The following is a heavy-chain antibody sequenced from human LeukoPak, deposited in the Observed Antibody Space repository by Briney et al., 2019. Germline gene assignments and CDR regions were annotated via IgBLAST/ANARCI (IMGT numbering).Heavy chain of an antibody. Sequence: PGGSLRLSCAASEFSVGSNYMTWVRQAPGKGLEWVSLIYSGGSTYYADSVKGRFTISRDNSKNTLYLQMNSLRAEDTAVYYCARGTVTSRTWYFDLWGRGTLVTVSS. J-gene: IGHJ2*01. CDR2: IYSGGST. V-gene: IGHV3-66*01. CDR3: ARGTVTSRTWYFDL. D-gene: IGHD4-17*01. CDR1: EFSVGSNY.